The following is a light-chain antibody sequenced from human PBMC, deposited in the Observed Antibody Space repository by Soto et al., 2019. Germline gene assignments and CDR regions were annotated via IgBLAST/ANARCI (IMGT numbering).Light chain of an antibody. CDR3: QQSYITPRT. Sequence: DIRMTQSPSSQSASVGDRITITCRASLSISSSLNWYQQKPGKAPRLLIYAASRLQSGAPSRSSGSGSGTDFTLTITSLQPEDFATYYCQQSYITPRTFGQGTKVDIK. V-gene: IGKV1-39*01. CDR2: AAS. CDR1: LSISSS. J-gene: IGKJ1*01.